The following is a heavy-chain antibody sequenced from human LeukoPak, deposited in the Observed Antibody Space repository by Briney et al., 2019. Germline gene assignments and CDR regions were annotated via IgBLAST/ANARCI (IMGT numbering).Heavy chain of an antibody. D-gene: IGHD4-17*01. CDR2: IYGDGSR. Sequence: PGGSLRLSCAASGFTVSSNYMSWVRQAPGKGLEWVSNIYGDGSRYYADSVKGRFTISRDNSKNTLYLQMNSLRAEDTAVYYCASLTTVTNFDYWGQGTLVTVSP. CDR3: ASLTTVTNFDY. J-gene: IGHJ4*02. V-gene: IGHV3-66*02. CDR1: GFTVSSNY.